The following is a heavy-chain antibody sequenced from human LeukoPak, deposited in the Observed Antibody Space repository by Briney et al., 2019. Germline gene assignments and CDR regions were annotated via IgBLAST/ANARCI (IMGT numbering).Heavy chain of an antibody. D-gene: IGHD5-18*01. CDR2: ISRSGSTR. CDR1: GFTFSDYY. V-gene: IGHV3-11*01. J-gene: IGHJ5*02. CDR3: ASLGYSYGLAS. Sequence: PGGSLRLSCAASGFTFSDYYMSWIRQAPGKGLEWVSHISRSGSTRYYADSLKGRFTISRDNAKNSLYLQMNSLRAEDTAVYYCASLGYSYGLASWGQGTLVTVSS.